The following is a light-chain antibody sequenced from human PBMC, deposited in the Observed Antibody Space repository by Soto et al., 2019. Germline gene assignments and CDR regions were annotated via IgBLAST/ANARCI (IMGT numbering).Light chain of an antibody. Sequence: QSALTQPPSVSGTPGQRVTISCSGSSSNVAINPVNWYQHLPGAAPRLLIYETDRRSSGVPDRFSASKSGTSASLAISGLTSEDEADYYCEAWDETLDGLYVFGTGTKVTV. V-gene: IGLV1-44*01. J-gene: IGLJ1*01. CDR2: ETD. CDR1: SSNVAINP. CDR3: EAWDETLDGLYV.